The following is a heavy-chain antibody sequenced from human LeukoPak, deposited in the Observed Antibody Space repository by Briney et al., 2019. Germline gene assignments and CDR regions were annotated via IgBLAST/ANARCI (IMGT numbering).Heavy chain of an antibody. CDR1: GFTFRTYW. CDR3: ARDHIWFDAFDI. D-gene: IGHD3-10*01. J-gene: IGHJ3*02. CDR2: IKQDGSEK. V-gene: IGHV3-7*01. Sequence: PGGSLRLSCAASGFTFRTYWMSWVRQAPGKGLEWVAKIKQDGSEKYYVDSVKGRFTISRDNAKNSLYLQMNSLRAEDTAVYYCARDHIWFDAFDIWGQGTMVTVSS.